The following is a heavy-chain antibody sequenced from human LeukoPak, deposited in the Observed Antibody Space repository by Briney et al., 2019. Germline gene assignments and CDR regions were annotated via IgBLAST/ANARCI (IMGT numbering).Heavy chain of an antibody. CDR1: GYTFINNW. J-gene: IGHJ5*02. Sequence: EASVKVSCKASGYTFINNWMHWVRQAPGQGLEWIGLINPTGTRTGYAQKFQGRVTMTRDMSTSTDYMELSSLRSEDTAIYYCARDNSVGDIALWFDPWGQGTLVTVST. D-gene: IGHD3-10*01. V-gene: IGHV1-46*01. CDR3: ARDNSVGDIALWFDP. CDR2: INPTGTRT.